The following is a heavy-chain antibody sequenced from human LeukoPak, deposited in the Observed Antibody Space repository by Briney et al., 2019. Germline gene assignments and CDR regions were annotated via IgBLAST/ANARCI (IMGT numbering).Heavy chain of an antibody. D-gene: IGHD5-12*01. CDR3: ARVNPSSGYDY. V-gene: IGHV4-59*01. J-gene: IGHJ4*02. CDR2: IYYSGST. CDR1: GGSISSYY. Sequence: SETLSLTCTVSGGSISSYYWSWIRQPPGKGLEWIGYIYYSGSTNYNPSLKSRVTTSVDTSKNQFSLKLSSVTAADTAVYYCARVNPSSGYDYWGQGTLVTVSS.